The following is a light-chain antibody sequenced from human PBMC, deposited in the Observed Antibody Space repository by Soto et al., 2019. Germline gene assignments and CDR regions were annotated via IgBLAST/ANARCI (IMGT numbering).Light chain of an antibody. J-gene: IGKJ1*01. CDR1: QTVLYSSNY. V-gene: IGKV4-1*01. CDR2: WAS. CDR3: QQYYTTPVT. Sequence: DIVMTQSPDSLAVSLGERATINCKSRQTVLYSSNYLAWYQQKPGQPPKLLIYWASTRESGVPDRFSGSGSGTDFTLTISSLQAEDVAVYYCQQYYTTPVTFGQGTKVEIK.